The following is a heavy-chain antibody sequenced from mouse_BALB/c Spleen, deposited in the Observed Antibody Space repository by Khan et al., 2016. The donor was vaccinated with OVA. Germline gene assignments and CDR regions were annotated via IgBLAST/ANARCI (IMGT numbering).Heavy chain of an antibody. Sequence: QIQLVQSGAELARPGASVKMSCKASGYTFTSYTIHWIKKRPGQGLEWIGYINPSNGYTNYNQKFKDKATLTTDKSSTTAYLQLSSLTSDDSAVYNCVRDGAYHRNDGWVADWGQGTLVTVSA. CDR3: VRDGAYHRNDGWVAD. CDR1: GYTFTSYT. V-gene: IGHV1-4*01. D-gene: IGHD2-14*01. CDR2: INPSNGYT. J-gene: IGHJ3*01.